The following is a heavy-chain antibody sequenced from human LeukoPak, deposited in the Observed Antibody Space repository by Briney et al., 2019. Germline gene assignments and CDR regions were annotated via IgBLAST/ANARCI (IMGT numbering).Heavy chain of an antibody. CDR1: GGCISSDS. D-gene: IGHD6-13*01. V-gene: IGHV4-59*01. J-gene: IGHJ4*02. CDR2: IYYRGST. Sequence: SETLSLTCTVSGGCISSDSWSWIRQPPGKGLEWIGYIYYRGSTNYNPSLKSRVTISVDTSKNQFSLKLRSVTAADTAVYFCARECQPGIAALCWGQGTLVTVSS. CDR3: ARECQPGIAALC.